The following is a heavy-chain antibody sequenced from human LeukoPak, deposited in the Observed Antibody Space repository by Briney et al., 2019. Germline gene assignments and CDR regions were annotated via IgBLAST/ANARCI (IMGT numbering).Heavy chain of an antibody. CDR2: IKQDGSER. Sequence: GGSLRLSCAASGFTFSVFWMSWVRQAPGKGLEWVANIKQDGSERYYVDSVKGRFTISRDNDNNSMYLQINSLRAEDTAVYYCARYHGGYFAYWGQGTLVTVSS. D-gene: IGHD2-15*01. J-gene: IGHJ4*02. CDR3: ARYHGGYFAY. V-gene: IGHV3-7*01. CDR1: GFTFSVFW.